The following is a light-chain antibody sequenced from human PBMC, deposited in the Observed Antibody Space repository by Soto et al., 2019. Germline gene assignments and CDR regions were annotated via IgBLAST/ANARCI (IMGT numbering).Light chain of an antibody. Sequence: QSVLTQPVSVSGSPGQSIAISCTGTSSDVGAYDYVSWYQQHPAKAPKLMIYDVSNRPSGVSNRFSGSKSGNTASLTISGLQAEDEADYYCSSYTISSTPLYVFGTGTKVTVL. CDR1: SSDVGAYDY. J-gene: IGLJ1*01. V-gene: IGLV2-14*03. CDR3: SSYTISSTPLYV. CDR2: DVS.